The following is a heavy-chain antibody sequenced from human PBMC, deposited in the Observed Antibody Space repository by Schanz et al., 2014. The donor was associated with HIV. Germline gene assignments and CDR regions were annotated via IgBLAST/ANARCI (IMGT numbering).Heavy chain of an antibody. CDR1: GFTITSYG. V-gene: IGHV3-9*01. J-gene: IGHJ6*02. D-gene: IGHD1-20*01. CDR2: ISWSETKI. Sequence: EVQLLESGGGLVQPGGSLRLSCAVSGFTITSYGMSWVRQAPGKGLEWVSGISWSETKIGYADSVKGRFTISRDNAKKFLYLQMNSLRIEDTAVYYCVKAALTVTPADYFYGLDFWGQATTVTVS. CDR3: VKAALTVTPADYFYGLDF.